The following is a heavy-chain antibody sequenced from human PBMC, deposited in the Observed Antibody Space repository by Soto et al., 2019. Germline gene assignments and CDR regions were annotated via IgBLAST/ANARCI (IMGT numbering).Heavy chain of an antibody. CDR3: ASTIVVVVAATDGMDV. Sequence: RISCAASVFTFSDYYMSWIRQARGKGLEWVSYISSSGSTIYYADSVKGRFTISRDNAKNSLYLQMNSLRAEDTAVYYCASTIVVVVAATDGMDVWGQGTTVTVSS. D-gene: IGHD2-15*01. CDR2: ISSSGSTI. J-gene: IGHJ6*02. V-gene: IGHV3-11*01. CDR1: VFTFSDYY.